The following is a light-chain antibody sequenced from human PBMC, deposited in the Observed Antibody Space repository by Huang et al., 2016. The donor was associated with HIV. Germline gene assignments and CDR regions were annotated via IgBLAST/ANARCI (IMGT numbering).Light chain of an antibody. Sequence: IVMTQSPATLSVSPGERATLSCRASQSISSNLVWYQQKPGQAPRLLIYDTSVRATGVPARFSGSGSGTDFTLTISSLQSEDFAVYYCQQYGNWPPWTFGQGTEVE. J-gene: IGKJ1*01. CDR1: QSISSN. CDR2: DTS. V-gene: IGKV3-15*01. CDR3: QQYGNWPPWT.